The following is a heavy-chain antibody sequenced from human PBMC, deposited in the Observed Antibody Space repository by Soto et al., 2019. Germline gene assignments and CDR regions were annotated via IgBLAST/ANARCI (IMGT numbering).Heavy chain of an antibody. CDR3: AKERSSAWSSEY. J-gene: IGHJ4*02. Sequence: GGSLRLSCAASGFTFITYAMNWVLQAPGKGLEWVSGISGSGDSTYYADSVKGRFTVSRDNSKNTLYLQMNSLRAEDTAVFYCAKERSSAWSSEYWGQGTLVNVSS. V-gene: IGHV3-23*01. CDR1: GFTFITYA. CDR2: ISGSGDST. D-gene: IGHD6-19*01.